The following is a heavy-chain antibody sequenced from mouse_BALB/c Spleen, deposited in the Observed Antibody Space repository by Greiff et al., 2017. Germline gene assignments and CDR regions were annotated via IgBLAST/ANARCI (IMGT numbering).Heavy chain of an antibody. Sequence: LQLQQSGAELVRPGTSVKVSCKASGYAFTNYLIEWVKQRPGQGLEWIGVINPGSGGTNYNEKFKGKATLTADKSSSTAYMQLSSLTSDDSAVYFCAREDYDVAWFAYWGQGTLVTVSA. V-gene: IGHV1-54*01. CDR2: INPGSGGT. D-gene: IGHD2-4*01. CDR1: GYAFTNYL. J-gene: IGHJ3*01. CDR3: AREDYDVAWFAY.